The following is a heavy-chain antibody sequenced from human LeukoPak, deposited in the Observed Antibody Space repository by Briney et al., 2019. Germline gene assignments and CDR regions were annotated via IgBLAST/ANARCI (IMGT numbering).Heavy chain of an antibody. CDR2: ITYDGYYK. V-gene: IGHV3-30*03. CDR3: ARDLSPVVRASPMGY. CDR1: GFTFTNYG. D-gene: IGHD3-10*01. J-gene: IGHJ4*02. Sequence: PGGSLRLSCAASGFTFTNYGMHWVRQAPGKGLEWVALITYDGYYKYYSDSVKGRFTISSDTSKNILYLQMNSLRAEDTAVYYCARDLSPVVRASPMGYWGQGTPVTVSS.